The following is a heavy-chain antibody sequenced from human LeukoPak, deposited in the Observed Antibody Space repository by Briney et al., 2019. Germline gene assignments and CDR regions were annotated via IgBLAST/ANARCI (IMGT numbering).Heavy chain of an antibody. CDR1: GFTSSAYA. CDR2: MRWNSGTI. Sequence: GRCLSLSCAPSGFTSSAYAMHCVRHPARKGLECGSGMRWNSGTIVYTDSGKGRFTIPRHNAKHSIYLQINSVICTDLTLFYCAKDIRSYYDSSAIDYWGQGTLVTVSS. V-gene: IGHV3-9*02. D-gene: IGHD3-22*01. J-gene: IGHJ4*02. CDR3: AKDIRSYYDSSAIDY.